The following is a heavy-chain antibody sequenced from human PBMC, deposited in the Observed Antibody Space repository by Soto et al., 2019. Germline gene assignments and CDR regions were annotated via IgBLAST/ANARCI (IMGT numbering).Heavy chain of an antibody. Sequence: ASVKVSCKASGGTFSSYAISWVRQAPGQGLEWMGGIIPIFGTANYEQKFQGRVTITADESTSTAYMELSSLRSEDTAVYYCARASSSWSPHDAFDIWGQGTMVTVSS. CDR2: IIPIFGTA. V-gene: IGHV1-69*13. D-gene: IGHD6-13*01. CDR1: GGTFSSYA. J-gene: IGHJ3*02. CDR3: ARASSSWSPHDAFDI.